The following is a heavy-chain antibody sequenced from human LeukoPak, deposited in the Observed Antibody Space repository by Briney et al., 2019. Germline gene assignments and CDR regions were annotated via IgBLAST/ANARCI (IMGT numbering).Heavy chain of an antibody. D-gene: IGHD6-25*01. V-gene: IGHV1-2*02. CDR3: ARRAVSIDAFDI. CDR1: GYTFTGYY. CDR2: INPNSGGT. J-gene: IGHJ3*02. Sequence: ASVKVSCKASGYTFTGYYIHWVRQAPGQGLEWMGWINPNSGGTKYAQKFQGRVTMTRDTSTSTVYMEPSSLRSEDTAVYYCARRAVSIDAFDIWGQGTMVTVSS.